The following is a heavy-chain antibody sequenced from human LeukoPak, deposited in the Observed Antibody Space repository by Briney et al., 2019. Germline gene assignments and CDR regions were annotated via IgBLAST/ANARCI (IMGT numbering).Heavy chain of an antibody. Sequence: ASVKVSCKASGYTFTSYYMHWVRQAPGQGLEWMGIINPSGGSTSYAQKFQGRVTMTRDTSTSTVYMELSSLGSEDTAVYYCARAGYSGYEPGSFDYWGQGTLVTVSS. J-gene: IGHJ4*02. CDR1: GYTFTSYY. D-gene: IGHD5-12*01. CDR3: ARAGYSGYEPGSFDY. CDR2: INPSGGST. V-gene: IGHV1-46*01.